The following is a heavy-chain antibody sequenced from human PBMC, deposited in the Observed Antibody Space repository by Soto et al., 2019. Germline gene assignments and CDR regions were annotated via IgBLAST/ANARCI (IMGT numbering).Heavy chain of an antibody. CDR3: ARVPLLSVSVVVIYYYDMDV. J-gene: IGHJ6*02. D-gene: IGHD3-22*01. CDR2: MNPNSGNT. CDR1: GYTFTSYD. V-gene: IGHV1-8*01. Sequence: ASVKVSCKASGYTFTSYDINWVRQATGQGLEWMGWMNPNSGNTGYAQRLQGRVTMTRNTSISTAYMELSSLRSEDKAVYYCARVPLLSVSVVVIYYYDMDVWGQGTTVTVSS.